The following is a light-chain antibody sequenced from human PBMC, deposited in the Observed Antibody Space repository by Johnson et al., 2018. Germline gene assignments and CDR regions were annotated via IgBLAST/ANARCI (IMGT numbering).Light chain of an antibody. V-gene: IGLV1-51*02. CDR2: ENN. CDR1: SSNIGNNY. J-gene: IGLJ1*01. CDR3: RTWDRSLSAGNV. Sequence: QSVLTQPPSVSAAPGQKVTISCSGSSSNIGNNYVSWYQQLPGTAPKLLIYENNKRPSGLPDRFSGSKSGTSATMGITGLQTGDDADYYCRTWDRSLSAGNVCGTGTKVTVL.